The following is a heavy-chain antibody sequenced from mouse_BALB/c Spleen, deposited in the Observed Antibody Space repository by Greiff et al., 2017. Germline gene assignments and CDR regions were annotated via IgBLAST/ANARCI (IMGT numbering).Heavy chain of an antibody. V-gene: IGHV14-3*02. J-gene: IGHJ3*01. CDR3: ARAPWFAY. CDR2: IDPANGNT. Sequence: EVMLVESGAELVKPGASVKLSCTASGFNIKDTYMHWVKQRPEQGLEWIGRIDPANGNTKYDPKFQGKATITADTSSNTAYLQLSSLTSEDTAVYYCARAPWFAYWGQGTLVTVSA. CDR1: GFNIKDTY.